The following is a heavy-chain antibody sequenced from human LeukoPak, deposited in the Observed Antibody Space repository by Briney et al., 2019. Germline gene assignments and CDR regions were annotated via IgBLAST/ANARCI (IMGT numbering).Heavy chain of an antibody. V-gene: IGHV1-18*04. CDR2: ISAYNGNT. CDR3: ARAPGYSSSWYVVDV. CDR1: GYTFTSYG. D-gene: IGHD6-13*01. Sequence: ASVKVSCKASGYTFTSYGISWVGQAPGQGLEWMGWISAYNGNTNYAQKLQGRVTMTTDTSTSTAYMELRSLRSDDTAVYYCARAPGYSSSWYVVDVWGKGTTVTVSS. J-gene: IGHJ6*04.